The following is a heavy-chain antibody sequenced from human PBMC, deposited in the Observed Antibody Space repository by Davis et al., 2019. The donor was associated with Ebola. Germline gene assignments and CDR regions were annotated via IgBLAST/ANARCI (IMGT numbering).Heavy chain of an antibody. CDR2: ISGSGGST. V-gene: IGHV3-23*01. J-gene: IGHJ6*02. D-gene: IGHD4-17*01. CDR3: ARYDYGDYVYYYYGMDV. CDR1: GFTVSSNY. Sequence: GGSLRLSCAASGFTVSSNYMSWVRQAPGKGLEWVSAISGSGGSTYYADSVKGRFTISRDNSKNTLYLQMNSLRAEDTAVYYCARYDYGDYVYYYYGMDVWGQGTTVTVSS.